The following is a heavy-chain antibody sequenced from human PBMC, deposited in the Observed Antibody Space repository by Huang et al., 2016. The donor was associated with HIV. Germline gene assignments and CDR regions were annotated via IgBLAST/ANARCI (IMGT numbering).Heavy chain of an antibody. V-gene: IGHV4-59*02. CDR2: VYDSGTT. J-gene: IGHJ5*02. D-gene: IGHD6-19*01. CDR3: VRDQGRLAVGGIDNWFDP. Sequence: QVRLQESDPGLVKPSETLSLSCTVSGDSVSSHYWGWIRHPPGKGLEWIGTVYDSGTTKYHPRLKSRITISVDTSKNGFSLNITSVSAADTAMYFCVRDQGRLAVGGIDNWFDPWGQGALVTVSS. CDR1: GDSVSSHY.